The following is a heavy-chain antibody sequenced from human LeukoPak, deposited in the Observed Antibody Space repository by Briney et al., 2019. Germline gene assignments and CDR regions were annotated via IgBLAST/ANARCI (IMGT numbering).Heavy chain of an antibody. Sequence: SETLSLTCTVSGGSISSGGYYWSWIRQHPGKGLEWIVYIYYTGSTYYNPSLKSRVIISVDTSKNQFSLKLNPVTAADTAVYYCARYCSSTSCRWFDPWGQGTLVTVSS. CDR2: IYYTGST. J-gene: IGHJ5*02. D-gene: IGHD2-2*01. V-gene: IGHV4-31*03. CDR1: GGSISSGGYY. CDR3: ARYCSSTSCRWFDP.